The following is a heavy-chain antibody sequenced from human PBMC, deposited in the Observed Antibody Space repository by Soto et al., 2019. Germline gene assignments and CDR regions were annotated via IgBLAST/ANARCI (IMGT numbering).Heavy chain of an antibody. CDR1: GFTFSSYG. Sequence: QVQLVESGGGVVQPGRSLRLSCAASGFTFSSYGIHWVRQAPGKGLEWVALISYDGSNKYYADSVKGRFTISRDNSKNTLYLQMNSLRAEDTAVYYCAKAYSSGWYSSWDAFDIWGQGTMVTVSS. CDR3: AKAYSSGWYSSWDAFDI. J-gene: IGHJ3*02. V-gene: IGHV3-30*18. D-gene: IGHD6-19*01. CDR2: ISYDGSNK.